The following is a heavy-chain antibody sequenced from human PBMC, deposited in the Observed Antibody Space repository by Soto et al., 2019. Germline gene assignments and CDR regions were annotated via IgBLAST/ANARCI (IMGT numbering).Heavy chain of an antibody. Sequence: GRSSRLSCTASGFTLQNYAMAWVRQAPGKGLEWVSTLIGGHYGTAYSYSVKGRFTVSRDNSKNCLYLQMNSLGVEDTAMYFCAKGKSTGDIDWFDPWGQGSLVTVSS. D-gene: IGHD3-10*01. J-gene: IGHJ5*02. CDR2: LIGGHYGT. CDR1: GFTLQNYA. V-gene: IGHV3-23*01. CDR3: AKGKSTGDIDWFDP.